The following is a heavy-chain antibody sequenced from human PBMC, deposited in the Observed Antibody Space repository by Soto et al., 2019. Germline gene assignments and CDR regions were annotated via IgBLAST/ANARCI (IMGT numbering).Heavy chain of an antibody. CDR2: IYYSGST. CDR1: GGSISSGGYY. CDR3: ARTPGGIVATSLIFDY. Sequence: QVQLQESGPGLVKPSQTLSLTCTVSGGSISSGGYYWSWIRQHPGKGLEWIGYIYYSGSTYYNPSRNSRVPISGDTSTNQFSLKLISVTAADTAVYDCARTPGGIVATSLIFDYWGQGTLVTVSS. V-gene: IGHV4-31*03. J-gene: IGHJ4*02. D-gene: IGHD5-12*01.